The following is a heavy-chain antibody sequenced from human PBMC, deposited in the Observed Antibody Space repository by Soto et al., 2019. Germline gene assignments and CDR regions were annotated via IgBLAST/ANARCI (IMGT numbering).Heavy chain of an antibody. J-gene: IGHJ4*02. D-gene: IGHD4-17*01. V-gene: IGHV3-23*01. CDR1: GFTFSSYA. CDR2: ISGSGGST. CDR3: AKVGDFYGDYGPPTSFYFDY. Sequence: GGSLRLSCAASGFTFSSYAMSWVRQAPGKGLEWVSAISGSGGSTYYADSVKGRFTISRDNSKNTLYLQMNSLRAEDTAVYYCAKVGDFYGDYGPPTSFYFDYWGQGTLVTVSS.